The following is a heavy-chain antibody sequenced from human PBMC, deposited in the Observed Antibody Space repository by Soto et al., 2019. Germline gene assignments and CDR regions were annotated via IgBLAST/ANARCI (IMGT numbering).Heavy chain of an antibody. CDR2: IYNDGTT. D-gene: IGHD4-17*01. CDR3: ARPYFGDNGIDY. Sequence: EVQLVESGGGLVQPGGSLRLSCAASGLTVNRNYMTWVRQAPGKGLQWVSVIYNDGTTYYADSVKGRFTISRDNSKNTLYLQMNSLRDEDTAMYYCARPYFGDNGIDYWGQGTLVTVSS. V-gene: IGHV3-66*04. CDR1: GLTVNRNY. J-gene: IGHJ4*02.